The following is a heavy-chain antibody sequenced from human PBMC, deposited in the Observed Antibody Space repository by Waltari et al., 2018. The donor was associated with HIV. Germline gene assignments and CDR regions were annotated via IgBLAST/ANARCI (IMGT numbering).Heavy chain of an antibody. CDR3: ARDVQGYCAGERCFYGMDV. CDR1: GFTVRNYG. CDR2: VWQDGSNK. Sequence: QVQLVESGGGVVQPGRSLRLSCAASGFTVRNYGMHWVRPAPGKGLGWVAVVWQDGSNKYYGDSVKGRFTISRDNSKNTLELQMNSLRAEDTAVYYCARDVQGYCAGERCFYGMDVWGQGTTVTVSS. J-gene: IGHJ6*02. D-gene: IGHD2-8*02. V-gene: IGHV3-33*01.